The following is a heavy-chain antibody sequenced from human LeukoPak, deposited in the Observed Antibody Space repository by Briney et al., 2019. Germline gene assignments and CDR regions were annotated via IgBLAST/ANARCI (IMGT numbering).Heavy chain of an antibody. CDR1: GGSISSSSYY. CDR2: VYYSGST. Sequence: SETLSLTCTVSGGSISSSSYYWGWIRQPPGKGLEWIGSVYYSGSTYYNPSLKSRVTISVDTSKNQFSLKLSSVTAADTAVYYCARARPIGDIAVAGTFDYWGQGTLVTVSS. D-gene: IGHD6-19*01. J-gene: IGHJ4*02. V-gene: IGHV4-39*01. CDR3: ARARPIGDIAVAGTFDY.